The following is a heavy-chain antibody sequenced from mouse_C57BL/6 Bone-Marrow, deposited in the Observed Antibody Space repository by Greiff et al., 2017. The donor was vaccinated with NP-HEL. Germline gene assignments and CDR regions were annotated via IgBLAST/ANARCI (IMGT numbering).Heavy chain of an antibody. CDR3: DRSRSSSWDFDV. J-gene: IGHJ1*03. D-gene: IGHD1-1*01. Sequence: VQLKQSVAELVRPGASVKLSCTASGFNITNTYMHWVKQRPEQGLEWIGRIDPANGNTKYAPKFQGKATITADTSSNTAYLQLRSLTSEDTAINYCDRSRSSSWDFDVWGTGTTVTVSS. V-gene: IGHV14-3*01. CDR2: IDPANGNT. CDR1: GFNITNTY.